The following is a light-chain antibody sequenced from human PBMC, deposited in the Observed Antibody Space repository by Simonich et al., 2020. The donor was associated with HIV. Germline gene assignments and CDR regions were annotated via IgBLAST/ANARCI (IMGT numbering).Light chain of an antibody. CDR2: KVS. Sequence: DIQMTQSPSTLSASAGNRVTITCRARQSIHSWLAWYQQKPGKAPKLLIYKVSSLASGVPSRFSGSGSGTEFTLTISILQPDDFATYYCQQYNSYSITFGGGTKVEIK. V-gene: IGKV1-5*03. J-gene: IGKJ4*01. CDR3: QQYNSYSIT. CDR1: QSIHSW.